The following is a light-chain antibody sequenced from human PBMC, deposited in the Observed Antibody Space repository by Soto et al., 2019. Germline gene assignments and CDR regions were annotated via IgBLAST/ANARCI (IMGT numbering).Light chain of an antibody. CDR2: EVY. CDR1: SNNVGNYNL. V-gene: IGLV2-23*02. CDR3: CSYAGSDTYV. Sequence: SVVAQPAPVSGSRCQSITLSCTGTSNNVGNYNLVSWYQQHPGKAPKLMIYEVYKRPPGVSNRFSGSKSGITASLTISGLQAEDEGDYYCCSYAGSDTYVFGTGTKVTVL. J-gene: IGLJ1*01.